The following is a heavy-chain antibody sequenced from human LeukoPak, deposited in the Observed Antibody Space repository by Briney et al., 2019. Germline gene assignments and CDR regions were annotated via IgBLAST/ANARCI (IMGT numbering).Heavy chain of an antibody. CDR1: GFTVSSNY. D-gene: IGHD3-22*01. J-gene: IGHJ3*02. V-gene: IGHV3-66*01. CDR2: IYSGGST. CDR3: AREAPAYYYDGSGYHDAFDI. Sequence: GGSLRLSRAASGFTVSSNYMSWVRQAPGKGLEWVSVIYSGGSTYYADSVKGRFTISRDNSKNTLYLQMNSLRAEDTAVYYCAREAPAYYYDGSGYHDAFDIWGQGTMVTVSS.